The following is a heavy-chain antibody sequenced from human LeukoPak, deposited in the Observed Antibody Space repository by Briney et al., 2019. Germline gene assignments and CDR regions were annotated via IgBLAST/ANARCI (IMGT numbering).Heavy chain of an antibody. CDR3: AWSVAAAGWFDP. D-gene: IGHD6-13*01. J-gene: IGHJ5*02. Sequence: GASVKVSCKASGGTFISYAISWVRQAPGQGLEWMGGIIPIFGTANYAQKFQGRVTITPDASTSTAYMELSSLRSEDTAVYYCAWSVAAAGWFDPWGQGTLVTVSS. V-gene: IGHV1-69*13. CDR2: IIPIFGTA. CDR1: GGTFISYA.